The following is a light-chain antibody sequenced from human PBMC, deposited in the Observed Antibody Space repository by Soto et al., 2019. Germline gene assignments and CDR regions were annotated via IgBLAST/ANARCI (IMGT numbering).Light chain of an antibody. Sequence: QSVLTQSSSVSAAAGQKVSISCSGSYSNIGSNFVSWYQHFPGSDPKLVIYDNSQRPSGIPDRFSGSKSGSSATLGITGLQTGEEADYYCGTWYSSLSVVVFGGGTKLTVL. CDR3: GTWYSSLSVVV. CDR2: DNS. CDR1: YSNIGSNF. V-gene: IGLV1-51*01. J-gene: IGLJ2*01.